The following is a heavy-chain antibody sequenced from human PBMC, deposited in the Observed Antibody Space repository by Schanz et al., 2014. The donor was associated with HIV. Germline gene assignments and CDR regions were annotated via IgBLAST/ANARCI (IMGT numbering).Heavy chain of an antibody. J-gene: IGHJ6*02. D-gene: IGHD2-15*01. Sequence: VQLVESGGGVVQPGRSLRLSCAASRFTFNTYAMHWVRQAPGKGLEWVSAISGSGGSTYYADSVKGRFTISRDNSKNTLYLQMNSLRAEDTAVYYCAKTVVVVVAATHEMDVWGQGTTVTVSS. V-gene: IGHV3-23*04. CDR1: RFTFNTYA. CDR2: ISGSGGST. CDR3: AKTVVVVVAATHEMDV.